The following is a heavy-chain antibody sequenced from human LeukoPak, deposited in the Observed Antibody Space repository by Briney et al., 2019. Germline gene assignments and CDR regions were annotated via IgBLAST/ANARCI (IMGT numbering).Heavy chain of an antibody. Sequence: GASVKVSCKASGYSLTGYYMHWVRQAPGQGLEWMGWINPNSGGTHYAQKFQGRVTMTMDTSISTAYMELSRLRSDDTAVYYCARTAGIHPFDYWGQGTLVTVSS. V-gene: IGHV1-2*02. CDR1: GYSLTGYY. D-gene: IGHD3-10*01. J-gene: IGHJ4*02. CDR3: ARTAGIHPFDY. CDR2: INPNSGGT.